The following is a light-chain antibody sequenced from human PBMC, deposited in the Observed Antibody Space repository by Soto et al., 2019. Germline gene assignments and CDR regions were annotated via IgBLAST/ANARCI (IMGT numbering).Light chain of an antibody. Sequence: QSLLTHPASVSMSPGHSFTISFTGPSIYVCGSNYVSWYQQHPGKAHKLMIYDLSERPSGVPDSFSGSKSGNTACLTISGLQAEDEADYYCCSYAVTFYVFGTGTKVTV. V-gene: IGLV2-11*01. CDR3: CSYAVTFYV. CDR1: SIYVCGSNY. CDR2: DLS. J-gene: IGLJ1*01.